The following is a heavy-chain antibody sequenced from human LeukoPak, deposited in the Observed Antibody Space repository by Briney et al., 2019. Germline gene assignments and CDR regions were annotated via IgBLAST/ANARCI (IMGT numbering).Heavy chain of an antibody. CDR3: ASSLAAAATDY. Sequence: GGSLRLSCAASGFTLSSYEMNWVRQAPGKGLEWVSYISSSGSTIYYADSVKGRFTISRDNAKNSLYLQMNSLRAEDTAVYYCASSLAAAATDYWGQGTLVTVSS. J-gene: IGHJ4*02. CDR1: GFTLSSYE. CDR2: ISSSGSTI. V-gene: IGHV3-48*03. D-gene: IGHD6-13*01.